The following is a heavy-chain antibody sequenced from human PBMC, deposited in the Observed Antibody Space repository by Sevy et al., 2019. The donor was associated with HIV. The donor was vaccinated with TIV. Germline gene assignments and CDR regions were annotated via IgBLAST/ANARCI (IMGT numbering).Heavy chain of an antibody. CDR3: ARVLRSSSGTDY. D-gene: IGHD6-6*01. Sequence: ASVKVSCKASGYTFTDYFMHWVRQAPGQGLEWMGWINPNSGGTNYAQKFQGRVTMTRDTSISTAYMERTRLRSDDTAVYYCARVLRSSSGTDYWGQGTLVTVSS. CDR2: INPNSGGT. V-gene: IGHV1-2*02. J-gene: IGHJ4*02. CDR1: GYTFTDYF.